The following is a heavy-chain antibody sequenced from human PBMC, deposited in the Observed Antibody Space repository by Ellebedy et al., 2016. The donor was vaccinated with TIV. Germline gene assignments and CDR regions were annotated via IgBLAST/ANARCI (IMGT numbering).Heavy chain of an antibody. Sequence: MPSETLSLTCDVSAGSISSSHWWNWVRQPPGKGLEWIGSIYYIGSTYYNPSLKSRVTISVDTSKNQFSLKLSSVTAADTAVYYCARARVVETRGFDYWGQGTLVTVSS. V-gene: IGHV4-39*01. D-gene: IGHD2-15*01. CDR1: AGSISSSHW. CDR3: ARARVVETRGFDY. CDR2: IYYIGST. J-gene: IGHJ4*02.